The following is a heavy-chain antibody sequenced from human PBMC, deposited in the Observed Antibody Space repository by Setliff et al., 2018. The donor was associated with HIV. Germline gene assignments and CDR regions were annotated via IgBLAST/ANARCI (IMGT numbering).Heavy chain of an antibody. Sequence: PGGSLRLSCAASGFMFSDYAMSWVRQVPGKGLEWVSSIGTSQNYVYYADSMKGRFTISRDNAENSVYLQMDSLRAEDTAVYFCARGGSGWYELDFWGQGTLVTVSS. D-gene: IGHD6-19*01. J-gene: IGHJ4*02. V-gene: IGHV3-21*04. CDR1: GFMFSDYA. CDR2: IGTSQNYV. CDR3: ARGGSGWYELDF.